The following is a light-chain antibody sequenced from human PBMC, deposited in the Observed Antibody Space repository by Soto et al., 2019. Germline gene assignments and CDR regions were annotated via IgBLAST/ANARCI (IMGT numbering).Light chain of an antibody. Sequence: DIVMTQSPDSLAVSLGERATINCKSSQSVLYNSDNKNYLAWYQQKPGQPPKLLIYWASTRDSGVPDRFSGSGSGAAFTLTISSLQAEDVAVYYCQQYYTTLSFGGGTKVEIK. CDR1: QSVLYNSDNKNY. CDR3: QQYYTTLS. V-gene: IGKV4-1*01. CDR2: WAS. J-gene: IGKJ4*01.